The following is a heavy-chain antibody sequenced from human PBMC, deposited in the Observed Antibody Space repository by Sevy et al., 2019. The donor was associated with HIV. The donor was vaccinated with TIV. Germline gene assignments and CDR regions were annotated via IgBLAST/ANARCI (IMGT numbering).Heavy chain of an antibody. CDR2: ISYDGSNK. D-gene: IGHD5-18*01. Sequence: GGSLRLSCAASGFTFSSYAMHWVRQAPGKGLEWVAVISYDGSNKYYADSVKGRFTISRDNSKNTLYLQMNSLRAEDTAVYYCARERGYSYGRHLDYWGQGTLVTVSS. CDR1: GFTFSSYA. V-gene: IGHV3-30-3*01. J-gene: IGHJ4*02. CDR3: ARERGYSYGRHLDY.